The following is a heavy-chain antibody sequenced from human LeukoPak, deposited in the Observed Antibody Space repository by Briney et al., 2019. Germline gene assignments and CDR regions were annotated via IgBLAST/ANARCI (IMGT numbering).Heavy chain of an antibody. CDR1: RFTFSSYS. D-gene: IGHD1-26*01. CDR2: ISSSSSYI. J-gene: IGHJ4*02. V-gene: IGHV3-21*01. Sequence: GGALRLSCPASRFTFSSYSINWLRQAPGKGLEGVSSISSSSSYIYYADSAKGRFTTSRDNANNSLYPQMNSLRAAATAVYYCAREDIATMPIDYWGQGTLVTVSS. CDR3: AREDIATMPIDY.